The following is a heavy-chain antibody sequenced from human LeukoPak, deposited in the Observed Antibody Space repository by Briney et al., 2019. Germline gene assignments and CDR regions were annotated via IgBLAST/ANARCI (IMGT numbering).Heavy chain of an antibody. CDR1: GFTFSSYA. V-gene: IGHV3-23*01. J-gene: IGHJ4*02. D-gene: IGHD2-15*01. CDR2: ISGSGGST. CDR3: AKSPRSGGSGYFDY. Sequence: PGGSLRLSCAASGFTFSSYAISWVRQAPGKGLEWVSAISGSGGSTYYADSVKGRFTISRDNSKNTLYLQMNSLRAEDTAVYYCAKSPRSGGSGYFDYWGQGTLVTVSS.